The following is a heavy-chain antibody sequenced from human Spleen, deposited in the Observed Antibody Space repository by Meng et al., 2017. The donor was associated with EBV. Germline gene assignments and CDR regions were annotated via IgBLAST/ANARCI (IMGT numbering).Heavy chain of an antibody. CDR1: GGPFRSDA. V-gene: IGHV1-69*06. D-gene: IGHD6-19*01. CDR2: ITPIFGTT. J-gene: IGHJ5*02. Sequence: QVRVGESGGEVKKPGASVKISCKTSGGPFRSDAVSWVRQAPGQGPEWMAGITPIFGTTNYAQKFQDRVTIYADTSMATLSLELINLRPDDTAVYYCASLTEYSSGSTSWGQGTLVTVSS. CDR3: ASLTEYSSGSTS.